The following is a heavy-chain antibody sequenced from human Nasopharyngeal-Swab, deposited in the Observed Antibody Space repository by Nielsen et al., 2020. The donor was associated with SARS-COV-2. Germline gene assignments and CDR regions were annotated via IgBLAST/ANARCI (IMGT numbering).Heavy chain of an antibody. V-gene: IGHV1-69*13. J-gene: IGHJ3*02. CDR1: GGTFHSYA. D-gene: IGHD3-22*01. CDR3: ATGMAMIVVVMTFDI. CDR2: IVPLFGTA. Sequence: SVKVSCKASGGTFHSYAITWVRQAPGQGLEWMGGIVPLFGTAKYAQKFLGRVTITADESRTTAYMEVSSLRSEDTAVYYCATGMAMIVVVMTFDIWGQGTMVTVSS.